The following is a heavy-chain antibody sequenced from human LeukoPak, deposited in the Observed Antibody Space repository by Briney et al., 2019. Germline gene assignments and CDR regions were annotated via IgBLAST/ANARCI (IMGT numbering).Heavy chain of an antibody. D-gene: IGHD3-16*02. CDR2: IIPIFGTP. CDR1: GGTFSGYA. J-gene: IGHJ4*02. CDR3: AASMVTFGGIIDYYFDY. Sequence: GASVKVSCKASGGTFSGYAINWVRQAPGQGLEWRGKIIPIFGTPNYAQKFQGRVTITTDESARTAYMELSSLRSEDTALYYCAASMVTFGGIIDYYFDYWGQGTLVTVSS. V-gene: IGHV1-69*05.